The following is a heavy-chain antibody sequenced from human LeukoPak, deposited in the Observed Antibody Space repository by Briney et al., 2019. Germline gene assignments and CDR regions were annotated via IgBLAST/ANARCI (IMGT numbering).Heavy chain of an antibody. D-gene: IGHD2-2*01. V-gene: IGHV3-30*03. CDR1: GFVFGTYA. CDR3: ARDPIRSVVVPAASYGMDV. J-gene: IGHJ6*02. Sequence: PGGSLRLSCAASGFVFGTYAMHWVRQAPGKGLECVSMISYDGSDEYYADSVKGRFAISRDNSKSTLYLQMNSLRPEDTAVYYCARDPIRSVVVPAASYGMDVWGQGTTVTVSS. CDR2: ISYDGSDE.